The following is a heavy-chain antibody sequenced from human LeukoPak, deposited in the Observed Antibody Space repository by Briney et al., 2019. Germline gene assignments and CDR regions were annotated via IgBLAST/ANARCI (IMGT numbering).Heavy chain of an antibody. CDR1: GFTFSNYA. Sequence: QPGGSLRLSCAASGFTFSNYAMTWVRQAPGKGLECVSAVSGSGDTTYYADSVKGRFTISRDNSKNTLYVQMSSPRAEDTAIYYCAKGPVVPVATYFFDYWGQGNLVIVSS. D-gene: IGHD2-2*01. CDR2: VSGSGDTT. V-gene: IGHV3-23*01. CDR3: AKGPVVPVATYFFDY. J-gene: IGHJ4*02.